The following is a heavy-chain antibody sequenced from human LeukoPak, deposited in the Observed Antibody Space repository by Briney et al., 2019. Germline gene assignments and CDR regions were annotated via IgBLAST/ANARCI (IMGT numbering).Heavy chain of an antibody. V-gene: IGHV3-23*01. J-gene: IGHJ4*02. D-gene: IGHD6-13*01. Sequence: GGSLRLSCAASGFTFSSHAMSWVRQAPGKGLEWVSAISGSGGSTYYADSVKGRFTISRDNSKNTLYLQMNSLRAEDTAVYYCAKGPGSKAAGTGGFDYWGQGTLVTVSS. CDR2: ISGSGGST. CDR3: AKGPGSKAAGTGGFDY. CDR1: GFTFSSHA.